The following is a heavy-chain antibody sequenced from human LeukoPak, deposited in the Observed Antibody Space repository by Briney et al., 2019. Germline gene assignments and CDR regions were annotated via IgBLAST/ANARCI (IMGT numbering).Heavy chain of an antibody. CDR3: ARDGYSGYAFDI. D-gene: IGHD5-12*01. J-gene: IGHJ3*02. V-gene: IGHV3-48*02. Sequence: GGSLRLSCAASGFTFSSYSMNWVRQAPGKGLECVSYISSSSSTIYYADSVKGRFTISRDNAKNSLYLKMNSLRDEDTAVYYCARDGYSGYAFDIWGQGTMVTVSS. CDR1: GFTFSSYS. CDR2: ISSSSSTI.